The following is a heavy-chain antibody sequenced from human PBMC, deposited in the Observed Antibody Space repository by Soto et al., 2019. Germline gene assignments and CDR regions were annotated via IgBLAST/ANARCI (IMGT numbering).Heavy chain of an antibody. CDR2: IYYSGST. J-gene: IGHJ5*02. CDR3: ARDQEGSRAGENWFDP. V-gene: IGHV4-30-4*01. D-gene: IGHD2-2*01. CDR1: GGSISSGDYY. Sequence: QVQLQESGPGLVKPSQTLSLTCTVSGGSISSGDYYWSWIRQPPGKGLESIGYIYYSGSTYYNPSLKSRVTISVDTSKNQFSLKLSSVTAADTAVYYCARDQEGSRAGENWFDPWGQGTLVTVSS.